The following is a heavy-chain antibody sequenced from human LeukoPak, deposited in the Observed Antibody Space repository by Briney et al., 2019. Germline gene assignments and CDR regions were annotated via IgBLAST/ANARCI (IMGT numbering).Heavy chain of an antibody. CDR2: ISYDGRNK. V-gene: IGHV3-30*04. CDR1: GSTFSSYA. D-gene: IGHD3-10*01. CDR3: VRGVSNY. Sequence: GRSLRLSCAASGSTFSSYAMHWVRQAPGKGLEWVAVISYDGRNKYYADSVKGRFTISRDISKNTLYLQMNSLRAEDTAAYYCVRGVSNYWGQGTLVTVSS. J-gene: IGHJ4*02.